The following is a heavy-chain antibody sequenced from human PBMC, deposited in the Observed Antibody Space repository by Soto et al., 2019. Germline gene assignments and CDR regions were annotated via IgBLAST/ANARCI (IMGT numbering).Heavy chain of an antibody. CDR2: IIPIVGTA. CDR3: ARSGRGYSYGNGDYYYGMDV. Sequence: SVKVSCKASGGTFSSYAISWVRQAPGQGLEWMGGIIPIVGTANYAQKFQGRVTITADESTSTAYMELSSLRSEDTAVYYCARSGRGYSYGNGDYYYGMDVWGQGTTVTVSS. D-gene: IGHD5-18*01. V-gene: IGHV1-69*13. J-gene: IGHJ6*02. CDR1: GGTFSSYA.